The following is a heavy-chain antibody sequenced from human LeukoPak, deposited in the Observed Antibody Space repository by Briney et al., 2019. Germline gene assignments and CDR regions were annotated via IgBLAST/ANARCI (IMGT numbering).Heavy chain of an antibody. CDR2: TYYRSKWYN. CDR1: GDSVSSNTAA. V-gene: IGHV6-1*01. J-gene: IGHJ4*02. CDR3: AREQTGDQNFDY. D-gene: IGHD7-27*01. Sequence: SPTLTLTCAISGDSVSSNTAAWNWIRQSPSRGLEWLGRTYYRSKWYNNYAVSVKSRISINPDTSRNQFSLQLKSVTPEDTAVYYCAREQTGDQNFDYWGQGNLDPVSS.